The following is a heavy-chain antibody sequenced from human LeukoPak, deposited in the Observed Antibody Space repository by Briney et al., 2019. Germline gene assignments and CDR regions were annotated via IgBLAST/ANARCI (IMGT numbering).Heavy chain of an antibody. CDR1: GFTVGSNY. D-gene: IGHD2-15*01. V-gene: IGHV3-66*02. Sequence: PGGPLRLSCAASGFTVGSNYVNWVRQAPGKGLEWVSIIYSGGSTYYADSVKGRFTISRDTSKNTVYLQMNSLRAEDTAVYYCAREYCSGGSCYVYYFDYWGQGTLVTVSS. J-gene: IGHJ4*02. CDR3: AREYCSGGSCYVYYFDY. CDR2: IYSGGST.